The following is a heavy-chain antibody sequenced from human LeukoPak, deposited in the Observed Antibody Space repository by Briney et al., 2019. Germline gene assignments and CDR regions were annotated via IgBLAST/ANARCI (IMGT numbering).Heavy chain of an antibody. J-gene: IGHJ4*02. D-gene: IGHD1-26*01. CDR3: ASSGSYLSQLFDY. CDR2: INHSGST. Sequence: SETLSLTCAVYGGSFSGYYWSWIRQPPGKGLEWIGEINHSGSTNYNPSLKSRVTISVDTSKNQFSLKLSSVTAADTAVYYCASSGSYLSQLFDYWGQGTLVTVSS. V-gene: IGHV4-34*01. CDR1: GGSFSGYY.